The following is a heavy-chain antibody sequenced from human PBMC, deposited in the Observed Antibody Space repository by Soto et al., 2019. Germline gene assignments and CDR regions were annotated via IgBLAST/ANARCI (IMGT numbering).Heavy chain of an antibody. CDR2: INHSGST. V-gene: IGHV4-34*01. J-gene: IGHJ4*02. D-gene: IGHD2-15*01. CDR1: GGSFSGYY. Sequence: SETLSLTCAVYGGSFSGYYWTWTRQPPGTGLEWIGEINHSGSTNYNPSLKSRVTISVDTSKDQFSLKLTSVTAEDTAVYYCARARDIVVVVAAVDYWGQGTQVTVSS. CDR3: ARARDIVVVVAAVDY.